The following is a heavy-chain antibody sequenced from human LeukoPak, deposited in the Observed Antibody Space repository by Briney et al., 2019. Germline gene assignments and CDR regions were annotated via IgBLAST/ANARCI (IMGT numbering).Heavy chain of an antibody. V-gene: IGHV3-13*04. D-gene: IGHD3-10*01. CDR3: AREMLDNYRASGSPNRGSDGWHFDL. CDR2: ICIASDT. J-gene: IGHJ2*01. CDR1: GFTFSSYD. Sequence: PGGSLRLSCAASGFTFSSYDMHWVRQATGKGLEWVSAICIASDTYYAGSVKGRFTVSRETAKNCLYLQMNSLRAGDTAVYYCAREMLDNYRASGSPNRGSDGWHFDLWGRGTLVTVSS.